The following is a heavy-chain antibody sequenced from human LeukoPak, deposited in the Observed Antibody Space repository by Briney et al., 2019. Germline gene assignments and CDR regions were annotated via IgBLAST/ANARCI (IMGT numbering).Heavy chain of an antibody. CDR2: MYHSAST. J-gene: IGHJ3*02. CDR1: GYSISSGYY. D-gene: IGHD1-7*01. V-gene: IGHV4-38-2*01. CDR3: ARSWNYGRAVEAFDI. Sequence: PSETLSLTCSVSGYSISSGYYWGWTRQPPGKGLEWIGSMYHSASTYSNPTLKSRVTISVDTSKNQFSLNLNSVTAADTAVYYCARSWNYGRAVEAFDIWGQGTMVTVSS.